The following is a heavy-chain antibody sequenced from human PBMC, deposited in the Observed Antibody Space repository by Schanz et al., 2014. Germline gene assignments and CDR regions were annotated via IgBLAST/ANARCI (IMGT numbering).Heavy chain of an antibody. Sequence: EVQLVESGGGLIQPGGSLRLSCAASGFGFSSYSMNWVHQAPGKGLEWVSYIGNGGVTIYYADSVKGRFTISRDNSKNSLYLQMNSLRAEDTAVYYCARIGGSVFDYWAQGTLVTVSS. CDR1: GFGFSSYS. CDR3: ARIGGSVFDY. J-gene: IGHJ4*02. CDR2: IGNGGVTI. V-gene: IGHV3-48*04. D-gene: IGHD3-10*01.